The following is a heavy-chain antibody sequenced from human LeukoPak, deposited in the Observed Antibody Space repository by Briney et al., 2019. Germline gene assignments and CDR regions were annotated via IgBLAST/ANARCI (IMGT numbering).Heavy chain of an antibody. Sequence: GGSLRLSCAASGFTFGSYWLSWVRQAPGKGLEWVANIKQDGSEKYYVDSVKGRFTISRDNAKNSLYLQMNSLRAEDTAVYYCARDQRLLWFGELMYYFDYWGQGTLVTVSS. D-gene: IGHD3-10*01. V-gene: IGHV3-7*03. CDR2: IKQDGSEK. CDR3: ARDQRLLWFGELMYYFDY. J-gene: IGHJ4*02. CDR1: GFTFGSYW.